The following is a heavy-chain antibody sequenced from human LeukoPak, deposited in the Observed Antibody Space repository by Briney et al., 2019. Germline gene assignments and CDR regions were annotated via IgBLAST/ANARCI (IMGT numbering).Heavy chain of an antibody. V-gene: IGHV3-7*01. J-gene: IGHJ4*02. CDR2: IKPDGSGE. D-gene: IGHD1-20*01. Sequence: PGGSLRLSCAASGFTFSSYWMSWVRQAPGKGLEWVGYIKPDGSGESYMDSVKGRFTISRDNTKNSLFLQMNSLRAEDTAMYYCAKGITGNVIFDHWGQGTLVTVSS. CDR1: GFTFSSYW. CDR3: AKGITGNVIFDH.